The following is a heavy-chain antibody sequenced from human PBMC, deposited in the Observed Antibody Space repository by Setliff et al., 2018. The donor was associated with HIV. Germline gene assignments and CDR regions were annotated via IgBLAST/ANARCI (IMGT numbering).Heavy chain of an antibody. CDR1: GYTFIDYY. V-gene: IGHV1-46*01. CDR3: AKDDRYYYDTSGSPSNWFDP. J-gene: IGHJ5*02. Sequence: ASVKVSCKASGYTFIDYYMHWVRQAPGQGLEWMGMINPSGGSTSYAQNFQGRVTMTRDTSTHTVYMELSSLRSEDTAVYCCAKDDRYYYDTSGSPSNWFDPWGPGLSWVTVSS. D-gene: IGHD3-22*01. CDR2: INPSGGST.